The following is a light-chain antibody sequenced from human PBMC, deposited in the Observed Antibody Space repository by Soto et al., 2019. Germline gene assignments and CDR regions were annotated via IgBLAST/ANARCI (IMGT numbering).Light chain of an antibody. Sequence: DIQMTQSPSSLSASVGDRVTITCRASQDIRNELGWYQQKPGKAPKRLIYAASSLQSGVPSRFSGSGSGTEFSLTISSLQPEDFATYYCLQHNSYPRTFGQGTKVEVK. J-gene: IGKJ1*01. CDR1: QDIRNE. V-gene: IGKV1-17*01. CDR2: AAS. CDR3: LQHNSYPRT.